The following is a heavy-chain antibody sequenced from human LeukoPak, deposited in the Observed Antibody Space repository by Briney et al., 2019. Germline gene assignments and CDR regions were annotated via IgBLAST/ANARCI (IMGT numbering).Heavy chain of an antibody. V-gene: IGHV1-46*01. J-gene: IGHJ3*02. CDR2: INPSGGST. D-gene: IGHD3-10*01. CDR1: GYTFTSYY. Sequence: ASVKVSCKASGYTFTSYYMHWVRQAPGQGLEWMGIINPSGGSTSYAQKFQGRVTITADKSTSTAYMELSSLRSEDTAVYYCARAPTTYYYGSGSAFDIWGQGTMVTVSS. CDR3: ARAPTTYYYGSGSAFDI.